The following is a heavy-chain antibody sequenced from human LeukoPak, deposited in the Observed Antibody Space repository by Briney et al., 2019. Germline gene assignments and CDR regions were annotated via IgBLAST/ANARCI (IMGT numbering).Heavy chain of an antibody. CDR2: IYYSGST. Sequence: PSETLSLACTVSGGSISSYYWSWIRQPPGKGLEWIGYIYYSGSTNYNPSLKSRVTISVDTSKNQFSLKLSSVTAADTAVYYCARNTNWFDPWGQGTLVTVSS. CDR3: ARNTNWFDP. CDR1: GGSISSYY. D-gene: IGHD1/OR15-1a*01. J-gene: IGHJ5*02. V-gene: IGHV4-59*01.